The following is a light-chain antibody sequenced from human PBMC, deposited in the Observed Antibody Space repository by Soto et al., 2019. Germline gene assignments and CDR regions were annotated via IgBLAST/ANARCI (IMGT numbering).Light chain of an antibody. CDR2: DVS. Sequence: QSVLTQPRSVSGSPGQSVTISCTGTSSDVGGYNYVSWYQQHPGKAPKLMIYDVSKRPSGVPVRFSGSKSGNTASLTISGLQAEDEADYYCCSYAGSYTFDVVFGGGTKLTVL. J-gene: IGLJ2*01. V-gene: IGLV2-11*01. CDR3: CSYAGSYTFDVV. CDR1: SSDVGGYNY.